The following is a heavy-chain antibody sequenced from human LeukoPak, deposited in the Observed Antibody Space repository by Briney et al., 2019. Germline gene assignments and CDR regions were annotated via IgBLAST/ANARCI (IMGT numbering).Heavy chain of an antibody. CDR2: INQDGREK. V-gene: IGHV3-7*03. Sequence: RGGSLRLACAPSGSTFFRSWIRWVRLAAGEGPEWVAYINQDGREKYYVDSVKGRFTISRDNAKNSLYLQMNSLRADDTAVYFFARDEAHAAAYWGQGTLVTVSS. CDR3: ARDEAHAAAY. J-gene: IGHJ4*02. CDR1: GSTFFRSW. D-gene: IGHD2-15*01.